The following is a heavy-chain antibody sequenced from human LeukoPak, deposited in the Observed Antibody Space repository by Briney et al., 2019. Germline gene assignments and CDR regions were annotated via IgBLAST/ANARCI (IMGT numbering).Heavy chain of an antibody. CDR1: GYTFTGYY. CDR3: ARDFVSRVRATASPMGY. V-gene: IGHV1-2*02. Sequence: ASVKVSCKASGYTFTGYYMHWVRQAPGQGLEWMGWINPNSGGTNYAQKFQGRVTMTRDTSISTAYMELSRLRSDDTAVYYCARDFVSRVRATASPMGYWGQGTLVTVSS. J-gene: IGHJ4*02. D-gene: IGHD2-2*01. CDR2: INPNSGGT.